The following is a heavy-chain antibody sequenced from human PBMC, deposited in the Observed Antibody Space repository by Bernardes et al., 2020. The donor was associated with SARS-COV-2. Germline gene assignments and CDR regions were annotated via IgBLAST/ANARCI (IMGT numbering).Heavy chain of an antibody. CDR1: EFTFSSYA. J-gene: IGHJ4*02. Sequence: GGSLRLSCASSEFTFSSYAMSWVRQAPGKGLEWVSSITISSSYKYYADSVKGRFTISRDNAKNSLYLQMNSLRAEDTAVYCCARESDWNYVFDYWGQGTLVTVSS. CDR3: ARESDWNYVFDY. V-gene: IGHV3-21*01. CDR2: ITISSSYK. D-gene: IGHD1-7*01.